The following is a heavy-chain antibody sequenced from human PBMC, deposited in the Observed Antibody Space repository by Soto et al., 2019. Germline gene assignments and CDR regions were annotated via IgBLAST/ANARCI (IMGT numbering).Heavy chain of an antibody. CDR1: EFTINPYA. CDR3: VREEGGYSGYDANWFDP. J-gene: IGHJ5*02. D-gene: IGHD5-12*01. V-gene: IGHV3-30-3*01. CDR2: ISNHRSNK. Sequence: PGGSLKLSCAASEFTINPYALQRLRKAPGKGLEWVAVISNHRSNKYYADSVEGRFSIARDNSKNAFYLQMNRLRAEDTAVYYCVREEGGYSGYDANWFDPWGQGTLVTVSS.